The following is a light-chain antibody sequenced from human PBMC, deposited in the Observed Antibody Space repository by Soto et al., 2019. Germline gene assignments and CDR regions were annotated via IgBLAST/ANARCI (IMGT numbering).Light chain of an antibody. Sequence: QLVLTQPPSVSGAPGQRVTISCTGSSSSIGAGYDVHWYQHLPGTAPKLLISGNSNRPSGVPDRFSGSKSGTSASLAITGLQAEDEADYYCQSYDSSLSGWVFGGGTKLTVL. CDR1: SSSIGAGYD. CDR2: GNS. V-gene: IGLV1-40*01. CDR3: QSYDSSLSGWV. J-gene: IGLJ3*02.